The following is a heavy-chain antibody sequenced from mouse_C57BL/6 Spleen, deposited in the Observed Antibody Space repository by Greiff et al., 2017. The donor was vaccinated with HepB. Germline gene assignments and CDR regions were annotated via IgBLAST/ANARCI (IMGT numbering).Heavy chain of an antibody. J-gene: IGHJ2*01. Sequence: EVQLQQSGPELVKPGASVKISCKASGYTFTDYYMNWVKQSHGKSLEWIGDINPNNGGTSYNQKFKGKATLTVDKSSSTAYMELRSLTSEDSAVYYCAISEDRYYFDYWGQGTTLTVSS. CDR2: INPNNGGT. D-gene: IGHD6-1*01. CDR1: GYTFTDYY. V-gene: IGHV1-26*01. CDR3: AISEDRYYFDY.